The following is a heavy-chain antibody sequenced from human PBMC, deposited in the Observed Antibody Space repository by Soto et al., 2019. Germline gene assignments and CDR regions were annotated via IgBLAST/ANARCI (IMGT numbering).Heavy chain of an antibody. D-gene: IGHD3-10*01. Sequence: ASVKVSCKTSGGSFMSQAISWVRQAPGQGPEWMGGIIPFSGTVTYTQRFQGRLTLTADEPTKTAYMELSSLRSEDTAVYYCARGSYDSYAGFFGMDVWGQGTRVTVSS. CDR2: IIPFSGTV. J-gene: IGHJ6*02. V-gene: IGHV1-69*13. CDR1: GGSFMSQA. CDR3: ARGSYDSYAGFFGMDV.